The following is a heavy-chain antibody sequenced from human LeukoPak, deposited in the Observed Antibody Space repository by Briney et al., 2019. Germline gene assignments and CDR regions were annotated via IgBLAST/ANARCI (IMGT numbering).Heavy chain of an antibody. J-gene: IGHJ4*02. CDR1: GGTFSSYA. CDR2: IIPIFGTA. D-gene: IGHD2-15*01. CDR3: AKEMAVADPTEGWYFDY. V-gene: IGHV1-69*01. Sequence: SVKVSCKASGGTFSSYAISWVRQAPGQGLEWMGGIIPIFGTANYAQKFQGRVTITADESTSTAYMELSSLRSEDTAVYYCAKEMAVADPTEGWYFDYWGQGTLVTVSS.